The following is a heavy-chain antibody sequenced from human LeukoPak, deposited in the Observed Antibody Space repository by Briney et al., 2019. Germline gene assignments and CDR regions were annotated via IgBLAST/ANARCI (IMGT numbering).Heavy chain of an antibody. J-gene: IGHJ6*02. D-gene: IGHD1-1*01. CDR2: SGTGGST. V-gene: IGHV3-23*01. Sequence: GGSLRLSCAAPGFTFSSYAMSWVRQAPGKGLEWVSTSGTGGSTYYPDSVKGRTTISRDNSKNMLYVQMNNLRAEDTAVYYCAKAITGMRFCLDVWGHGTTVTVSS. CDR1: GFTFSSYA. CDR3: AKAITGMRFCLDV.